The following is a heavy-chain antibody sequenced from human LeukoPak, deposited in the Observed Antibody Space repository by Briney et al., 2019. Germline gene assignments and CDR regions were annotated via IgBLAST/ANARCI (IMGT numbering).Heavy chain of an antibody. D-gene: IGHD4-17*01. CDR3: AKDRSMTTVTPFDN. V-gene: IGHV3-23*01. CDR1: GFTFSIYA. J-gene: IGHJ4*02. CDR2: ISGSDAGT. Sequence: PGGSLRLSCTASGFTFSIYAMSWVRQAPGKRLEWVSAISGSDAGTYYADSVKGRFTISRDNSRNTLYLQMNSLRAEDTAVYYCAKDRSMTTVTPFDNWGQGTLVAVSS.